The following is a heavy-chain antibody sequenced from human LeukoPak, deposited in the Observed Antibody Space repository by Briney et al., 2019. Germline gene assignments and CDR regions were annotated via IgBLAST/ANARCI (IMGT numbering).Heavy chain of an antibody. CDR2: MNQDGSAK. J-gene: IGHJ6*02. V-gene: IGHV3-7*01. D-gene: IGHD3-16*01. CDR3: ATYTHWVAGDV. CDR1: GFTFSDSW. Sequence: GGPLRLSCAASGFTFSDSWMSWVRQAPGKGLEWVANMNQDGSAKGYVDSVKGRFTISRDNARNSLYLQMSSLRPEDTAVYYCATYTHWVAGDVWDQGTTVTVSS.